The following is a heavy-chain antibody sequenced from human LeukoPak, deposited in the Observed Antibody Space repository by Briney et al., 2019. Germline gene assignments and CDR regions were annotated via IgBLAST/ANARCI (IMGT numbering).Heavy chain of an antibody. V-gene: IGHV4-61*02. J-gene: IGHJ4*02. Sequence: SETLSLTCTVSGGSISSGSYYWSWIRQPAGKGLEWIGRIYTSGSTNYNPSLKSRVTISVDTSKNQFSLKLSSVTAADTAVYYCARDDYTSINYWGQGTLVTDSS. D-gene: IGHD4-11*01. CDR1: GGSISSGSYY. CDR3: ARDDYTSINY. CDR2: IYTSGST.